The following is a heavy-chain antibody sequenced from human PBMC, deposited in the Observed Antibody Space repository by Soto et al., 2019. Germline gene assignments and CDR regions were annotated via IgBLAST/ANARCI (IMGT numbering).Heavy chain of an antibody. CDR1: GYTLTELS. J-gene: IGHJ4*02. V-gene: IGHV1-24*01. CDR3: ATGLSPGIAAAGTKVNYFDY. CDR2: FDPEDGET. Sequence: ASVKVSCKVSGYTLTELSMHWVRQAPGKGLEWMGGFDPEDGETIYAQKFQGRVTMTEDTSTDTAYMELSSLRSEDTAVYYCATGLSPGIAAAGTKVNYFDYWGQGTLVTVSS. D-gene: IGHD6-13*01.